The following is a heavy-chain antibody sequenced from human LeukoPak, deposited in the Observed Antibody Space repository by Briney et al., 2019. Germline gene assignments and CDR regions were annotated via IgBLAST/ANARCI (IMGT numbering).Heavy chain of an antibody. V-gene: IGHV3-74*01. J-gene: IGHJ4*02. CDR3: ARDGFLGPVTAYLDY. D-gene: IGHD2-21*02. CDR2: VKSDGSST. Sequence: GESLRLSCAASGFTFSSYAMHWVRQAPGKGLVWVSRVKSDGSSTSYADSVKGLFTISRDNAENTLYLQMNSVRAEDTAVYYCARDGFLGPVTAYLDYWGQGTPVTVSS. CDR1: GFTFSSYA.